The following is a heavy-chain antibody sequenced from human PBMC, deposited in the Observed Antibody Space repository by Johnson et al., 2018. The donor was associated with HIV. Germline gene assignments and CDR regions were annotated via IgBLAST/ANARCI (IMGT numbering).Heavy chain of an antibody. J-gene: IGHJ3*02. Sequence: QVQLVESGGGLVKPGGSLRLSCAVSGFTFSDYYMSWIRQAPGKGLEWISYISSSGSTIYYADSVKGRFSISRDNAKNSLFLQMNSLRAEDTAVYYCAREEGSGEPPNAFDIWGQGTMVTVSS. V-gene: IGHV3-11*04. CDR2: ISSSGSTI. D-gene: IGHD3-16*01. CDR3: AREEGSGEPPNAFDI. CDR1: GFTFSDYY.